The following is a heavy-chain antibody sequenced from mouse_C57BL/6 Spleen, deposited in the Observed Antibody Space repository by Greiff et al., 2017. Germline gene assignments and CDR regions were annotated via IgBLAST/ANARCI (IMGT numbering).Heavy chain of an antibody. Sequence: DVMLVESERGLVQPGSSLKLSCTASGFTFSDYYMAWVRQVPEKGLEWVANINYDGSSTYYLDSLKSRFIISSANAKNILYMHMSSLKSEDTATYYCARMDYDYDGDWYFDVWGTGTTVTVSS. CDR2: INYDGSST. V-gene: IGHV5-16*01. D-gene: IGHD2-4*01. J-gene: IGHJ1*03. CDR3: ARMDYDYDGDWYFDV. CDR1: GFTFSDYY.